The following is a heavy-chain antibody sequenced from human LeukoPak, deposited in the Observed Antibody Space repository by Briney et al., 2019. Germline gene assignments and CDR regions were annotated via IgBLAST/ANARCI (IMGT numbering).Heavy chain of an antibody. Sequence: SETLSLTCTVSGDSISSSSYYWSWIRQPPGKGLEWIGEINHSGSTNYNPSLKSRVTISVDTSKNQFSLKLSSVTAADTAVFYCASLTTADAFDIWGQGTMVTVSS. D-gene: IGHD3-22*01. CDR3: ASLTTADAFDI. V-gene: IGHV4-39*07. CDR2: INHSGST. CDR1: GDSISSSSYY. J-gene: IGHJ3*02.